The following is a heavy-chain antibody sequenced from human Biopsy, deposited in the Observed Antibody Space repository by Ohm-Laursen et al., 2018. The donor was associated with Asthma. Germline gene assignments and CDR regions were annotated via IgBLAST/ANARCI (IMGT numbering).Heavy chain of an antibody. D-gene: IGHD2-2*01. J-gene: IGHJ6*02. Sequence: SLRLSCAASGFTFSSYGMHWVRQAPGEGLEWGAVIWYDGSNKYYADSVKGRFTISRDNSKNTLYLQMNSLRAEDTAVYYCARGGLGYCSSTSCYQNYYYGMDVWGQGTTVTVSS. CDR3: ARGGLGYCSSTSCYQNYYYGMDV. CDR1: GFTFSSYG. CDR2: IWYDGSNK. V-gene: IGHV3-33*01.